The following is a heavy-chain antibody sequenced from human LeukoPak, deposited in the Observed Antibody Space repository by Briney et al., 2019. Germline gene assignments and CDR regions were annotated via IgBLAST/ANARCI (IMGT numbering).Heavy chain of an antibody. CDR1: GFTFSSYS. CDR3: ATTKRGSSGYWVEDYFDY. CDR2: IISSSSYI. V-gene: IGHV3-21*01. Sequence: PGGSLRLSCAASGFTFSSYSMNWVRQAPGEGLEWGSSIISSSSYIYYADSVKGRFTISRDNAKNSLYLQMNSLRAEDTTVYYCATTKRGSSGYWVEDYFDYWGQGTLVTVSS. D-gene: IGHD3-22*01. J-gene: IGHJ4*02.